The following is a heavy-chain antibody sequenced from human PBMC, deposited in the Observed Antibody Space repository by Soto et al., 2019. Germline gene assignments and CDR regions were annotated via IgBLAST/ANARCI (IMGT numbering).Heavy chain of an antibody. D-gene: IGHD2-2*01. CDR3: AGLNSYLFDY. CDR2: ISYDGSNK. CDR1: GFTFSSYA. Sequence: GGSLRLSCAASGFTFSSYAMHWVRQAPGKGLEWVAVISYDGSNKYYADSVKGRFTISRDNSKNTLYLQMNSLRAEDTAVYYCAGLNSYLFDYWGQGTLVTVSS. V-gene: IGHV3-30*04. J-gene: IGHJ4*02.